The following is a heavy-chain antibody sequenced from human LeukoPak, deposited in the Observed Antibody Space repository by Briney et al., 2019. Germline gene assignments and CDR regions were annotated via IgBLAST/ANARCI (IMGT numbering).Heavy chain of an antibody. V-gene: IGHV4-34*01. CDR3: ASTSSGWPLYGMDV. CDR2: INHSGST. Sequence: SETLSLTCAVYGGSFSGYYWSWIRQPPGKGLEWIGEINHSGSTNYNPSLKSRVTISVDTSKNQFSLKLSSVTAADTAVYYCASTSSGWPLYGMDVWSQGTTVTVSS. J-gene: IGHJ6*02. D-gene: IGHD6-19*01. CDR1: GGSFSGYY.